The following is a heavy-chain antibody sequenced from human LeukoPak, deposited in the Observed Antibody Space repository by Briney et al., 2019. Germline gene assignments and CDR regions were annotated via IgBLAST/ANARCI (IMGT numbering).Heavy chain of an antibody. D-gene: IGHD3-10*01. CDR2: INHSGST. J-gene: IGHJ4*02. Sequence: PSETLSLTCAVYGGSFSGYYWSWIRQPPGKGLEWIGEINHSGSTNYNPSLKSRVTISVDTSKNQFSLKLSSVTAADTAVYYCARVIPYYYGSGSDFKSTYYFDYWGQGTLVTVSS. V-gene: IGHV4-34*01. CDR3: ARVIPYYYGSGSDFKSTYYFDY. CDR1: GGSFSGYY.